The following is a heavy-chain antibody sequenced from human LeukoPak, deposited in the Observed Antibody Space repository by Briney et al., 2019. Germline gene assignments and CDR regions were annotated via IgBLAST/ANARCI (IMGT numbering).Heavy chain of an antibody. J-gene: IGHJ4*02. V-gene: IGHV4-61*02. D-gene: IGHD6-19*01. Sequence: SETLSLTCTVSGGSISSGTYYWSWIRQPAGKGLEWIGRIYTSGSTNYNPSLKSRVTISVDTSKNQFSLKLSSVTAADTAVYYCARGPREGRGWYVFDYWGQGTLVTVSS. CDR2: IYTSGST. CDR3: ARGPREGRGWYVFDY. CDR1: GGSISSGTYY.